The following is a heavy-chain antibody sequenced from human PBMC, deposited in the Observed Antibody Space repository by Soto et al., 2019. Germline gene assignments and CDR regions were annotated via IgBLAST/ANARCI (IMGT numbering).Heavy chain of an antibody. CDR3: ARDFHYDSSGYYLWYFDY. Sequence: QVQLQESGPGLVKPSQTLSLTCTVSGGSISSGDYYWSWIRQPPGKGLEWIGYIYYSGSTYYNPSRKSRVTISVDTSKNQFSLKLSSVTAADTAVYYCARDFHYDSSGYYLWYFDYWGQGTLVTVSS. V-gene: IGHV4-30-4*01. CDR1: GGSISSGDYY. J-gene: IGHJ4*02. D-gene: IGHD3-22*01. CDR2: IYYSGST.